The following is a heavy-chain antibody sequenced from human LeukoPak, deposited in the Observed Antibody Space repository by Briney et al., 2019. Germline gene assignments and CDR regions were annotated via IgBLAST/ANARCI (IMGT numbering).Heavy chain of an antibody. CDR1: GFTFSSYG. Sequence: GGSLRLSRAASGFTFSSYGMHWVRQAPGKGLEWVAVISYDGSNKYYADSVKGRFTISRDNSKNTLYLQMNSLRAEDTAVYYCAKAFDDYYYYMDVWGKGTTVTVSS. CDR3: AKAFDDYYYYMDV. V-gene: IGHV3-30*18. CDR2: ISYDGSNK. J-gene: IGHJ6*03. D-gene: IGHD3-9*01.